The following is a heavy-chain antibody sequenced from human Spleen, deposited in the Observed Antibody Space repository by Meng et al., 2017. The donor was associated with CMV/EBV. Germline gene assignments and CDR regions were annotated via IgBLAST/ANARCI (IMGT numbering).Heavy chain of an antibody. J-gene: IGHJ5*02. CDR3: AVGYSSSWYNWFDP. CDR1: GGSISGGSCY. CDR2: IYYSEST. V-gene: IGHV4-31*02. Sequence: SGGSISGGSCYWSWIRQHPGKSLEWIECIYYSESTYYNPSLKSRVTISIDTSENQFSLKLSSVTAADTAVYYCAVGYSSSWYNWFDPWGQGTLVTVSS. D-gene: IGHD6-13*01.